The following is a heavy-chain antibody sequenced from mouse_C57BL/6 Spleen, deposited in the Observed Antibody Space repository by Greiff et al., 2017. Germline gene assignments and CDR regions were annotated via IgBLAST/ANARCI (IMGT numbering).Heavy chain of an antibody. CDR3: ARWGTTVVGYFDV. D-gene: IGHD1-1*01. Sequence: QVQLQQPGAELVKPGASVKLSCKASGYTFTSYWMQWVKQRPGQGLEWIGEIDPSDSYTNYNQKFKGKATLTVDTSSSTAYMQRSSLTSEDSAVYYCARWGTTVVGYFDVWGTGTTVTVSS. V-gene: IGHV1-50*01. CDR1: GYTFTSYW. CDR2: IDPSDSYT. J-gene: IGHJ1*03.